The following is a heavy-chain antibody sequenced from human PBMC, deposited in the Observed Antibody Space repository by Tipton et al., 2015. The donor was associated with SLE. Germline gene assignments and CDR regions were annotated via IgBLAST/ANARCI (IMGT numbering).Heavy chain of an antibody. CDR1: GGSFSGYY. Sequence: TLSLTCAVYGGSFSGYYWSWIRQPPGKGLEWIGEINHSGSTTYNPSLKSRVTISADTSKNQFSLRLSSVTAADTAVFYCARGSGGYSYGGVYYYSVDVWGKGTTVTVSS. CDR3: ARGSGGYSYGGVYYYSVDV. D-gene: IGHD5-18*01. V-gene: IGHV4-34*01. J-gene: IGHJ6*03. CDR2: INHSGST.